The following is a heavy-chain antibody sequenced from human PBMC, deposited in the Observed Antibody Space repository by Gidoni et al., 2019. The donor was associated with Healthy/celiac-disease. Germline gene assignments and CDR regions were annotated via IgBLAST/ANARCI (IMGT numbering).Heavy chain of an antibody. D-gene: IGHD3-3*01. J-gene: IGHJ3*02. CDR1: GFTFSRYA. V-gene: IGHV3-23*01. CDR2: ISGSGGSQ. CDR3: RTPPPHDGPCDFGRCDAFDI. Sequence: EVQLLESVGGLVQPGGSLRLSCAASGFTFSRYAMSWVRQAPGKGLEGVLAISGSGGSQYYAASLKGRFTISRDNSKNTLFLQMNSLRAEDTAVYYCRTPPPHDGPCDFGRCDAFDIWGQGTMVTVSS.